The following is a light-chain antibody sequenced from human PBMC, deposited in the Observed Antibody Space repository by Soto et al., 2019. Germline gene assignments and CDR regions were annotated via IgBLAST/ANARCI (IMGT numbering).Light chain of an antibody. CDR3: CSYAGSSTFV. Sequence: QPVLTQPASVSGSPGQSITISCTGTSSDVGSYNLVSWYQQHPGKAPKLMIYEGSKRPSGVSNRFSGSKSGNTASLTISGIQAEDEADYYCCSYAGSSTFVFGGGTKLTVL. CDR1: SSDVGSYNL. CDR2: EGS. V-gene: IGLV2-23*03. J-gene: IGLJ2*01.